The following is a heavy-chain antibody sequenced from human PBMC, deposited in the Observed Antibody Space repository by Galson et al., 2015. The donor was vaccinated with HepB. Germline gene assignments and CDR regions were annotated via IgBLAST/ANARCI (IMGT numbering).Heavy chain of an antibody. CDR1: GDSISNNYYS. D-gene: IGHD6-19*01. V-gene: IGHV4-39*01. Sequence: SENLSLTCSVSGDSISNNYYSWSWIRQPPGKGLEWIGSIYYSGRLFYNPSLKSRVSISVDTSKNQFSLRLSSVTAADTAVYYCARQPYTSGWLYWYFDLWGRGTLVTVSS. J-gene: IGHJ2*01. CDR3: ARQPYTSGWLYWYFDL. CDR2: IYYSGRL.